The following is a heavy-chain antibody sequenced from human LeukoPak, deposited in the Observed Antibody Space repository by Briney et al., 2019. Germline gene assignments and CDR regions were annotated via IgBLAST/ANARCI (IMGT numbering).Heavy chain of an antibody. CDR2: INTITGNP. Sequence: ASVKVSCKASGYTFTNFAINWVRQAPGQGPEWMGWINTITGNPTYAQGFTGRFVFSLDTSVSTAYLQISSLEAEDTAVHYCTRDQDFRSGRNRRDFDYWGQGTLVTVSS. J-gene: IGHJ4*02. CDR1: GYTFTNFA. CDR3: TRDQDFRSGRNRRDFDY. D-gene: IGHD3-3*01. V-gene: IGHV7-4-1*02.